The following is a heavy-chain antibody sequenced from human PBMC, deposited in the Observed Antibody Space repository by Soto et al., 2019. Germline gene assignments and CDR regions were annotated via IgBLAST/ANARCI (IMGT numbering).Heavy chain of an antibody. V-gene: IGHV3-74*01. D-gene: IGHD3-22*01. CDR1: GFTVSSNY. CDR2: INSDGSST. J-gene: IGHJ4*02. Sequence: PGGSLRLSCAASGFTVSSNYMVWVRQAPGKGLVWVSRINSDGSSTNYADSVKGRFTISRDNSKNTQYLQMSSLRADDTAVYYCVKGEYYYDSSGYYPFDYWGQGT. CDR3: VKGEYYYDSSGYYPFDY.